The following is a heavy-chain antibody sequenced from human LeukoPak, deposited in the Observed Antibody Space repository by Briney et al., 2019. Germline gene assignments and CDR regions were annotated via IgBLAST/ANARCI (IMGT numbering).Heavy chain of an antibody. V-gene: IGHV4/OR15-8*01. CDR2: IHHDGRI. D-gene: IGHD3-16*02. Sequence: PSETLSLTCDVSGGSIDSTNWWNWVRQPPGKGLEWIGEIHHDGRINYYPSLKSRVTLSVDKSKNQFSLRLNSVTAADTAMYYCARSHDHLWGNYPDYWGQGTLVTVSS. CDR3: ARSHDHLWGNYPDY. J-gene: IGHJ4*02. CDR1: GGSIDSTNW.